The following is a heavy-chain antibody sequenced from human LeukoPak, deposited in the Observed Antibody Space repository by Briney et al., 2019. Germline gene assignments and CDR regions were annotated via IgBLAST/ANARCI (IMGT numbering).Heavy chain of an antibody. J-gene: IGHJ4*02. V-gene: IGHV4-34*01. CDR2: INHVRIT. Sequence: SETLSLTCSVYGEYFEGQYWRWIRQSPGKVLEWIGHINHVRITNDNPSLKSRVTISVNTSKNQFTLKVRSVTAADRGVYFWARKGLRPLEWLSEYFFDYWGQGTLVSVAS. CDR1: GEYFEGQY. CDR3: ARKGLRPLEWLSEYFFDY. D-gene: IGHD3-3*01.